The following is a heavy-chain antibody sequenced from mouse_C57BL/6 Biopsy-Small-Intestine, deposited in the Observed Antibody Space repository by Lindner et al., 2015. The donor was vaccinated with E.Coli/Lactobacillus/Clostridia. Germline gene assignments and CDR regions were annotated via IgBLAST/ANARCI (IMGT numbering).Heavy chain of an antibody. J-gene: IGHJ2*01. Sequence: VQLQESGPELVKPGASVKISCKASGYAFSNSWMNWVKQRPGKGLEWIGRIYPGDGDTNYNGKFKGKATLTADKSSNTAYMQLSSLAFEDSAVYFCARGTRLDYWGQGTTLTVSS. CDR3: ARGTRLDY. CDR2: IYPGDGDT. D-gene: IGHD3-3*01. V-gene: IGHV1-82*01. CDR1: GYAFSNSW.